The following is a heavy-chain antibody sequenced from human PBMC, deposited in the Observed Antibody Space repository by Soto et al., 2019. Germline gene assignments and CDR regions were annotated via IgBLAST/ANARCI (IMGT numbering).Heavy chain of an antibody. V-gene: IGHV4-59*12. CDR1: GGSISSYY. D-gene: IGHD1-26*01. Sequence: PSETLSLTCTVSGGSISSYYWSWIRQPPGKGLEWIGYIYYSGSTIYNPSLKNRVTISTMSNNKFSLELSSVTAADTAVYYCTRGLFSGSSYSGSWYYFDSWGQGTMVTVSS. CDR2: IYYSGST. J-gene: IGHJ4*02. CDR3: TRGLFSGSSYSGSWYYFDS.